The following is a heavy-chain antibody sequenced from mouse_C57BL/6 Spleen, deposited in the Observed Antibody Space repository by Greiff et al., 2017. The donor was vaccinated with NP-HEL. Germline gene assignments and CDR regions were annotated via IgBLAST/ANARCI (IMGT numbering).Heavy chain of an antibody. Sequence: QVQLQQSGPELVKPGASVKISCKASGYAFSSSWMNWVKQRPGKGLEWIGRIYPGDGDTNYNGKFKGKATLTADKSSSTAYMQLSSLTSEDSAVDFCARSHYYGSSYGYWGQGTTLTVSS. J-gene: IGHJ2*01. V-gene: IGHV1-82*01. CDR3: ARSHYYGSSYGY. D-gene: IGHD1-1*01. CDR1: GYAFSSSW. CDR2: IYPGDGDT.